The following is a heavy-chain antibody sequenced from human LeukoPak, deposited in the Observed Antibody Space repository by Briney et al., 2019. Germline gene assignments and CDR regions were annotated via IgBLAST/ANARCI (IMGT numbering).Heavy chain of an antibody. CDR1: GGSFSGYY. Sequence: KPSETLSLTCAVYGGSFSGYYWSWIRQPPGKGLEWIGEINHSGSTNYNPSLKSRVTISVDTSKNQFSLKLSSVTAADTAVYYCARGGRGPIIMIVVAALDYWGQGTLVTVSS. J-gene: IGHJ4*02. D-gene: IGHD3-22*01. CDR2: INHSGST. V-gene: IGHV4-34*01. CDR3: ARGGRGPIIMIVVAALDY.